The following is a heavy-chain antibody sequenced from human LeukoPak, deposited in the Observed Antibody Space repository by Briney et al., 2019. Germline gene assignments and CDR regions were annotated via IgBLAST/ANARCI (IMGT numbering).Heavy chain of an antibody. D-gene: IGHD5-18*01. CDR2: INHSGST. J-gene: IGHJ6*03. V-gene: IGHV4-34*01. CDR3: ARGLYSEYSYGSHYYYYYYMDA. Sequence: PSETLSLTCAVYGGSFSGYYWSWIRQPPGKGLEWIGEINHSGSTNYNPSLKSRVTISVDTSKNQFSLKLSSVTAADTAVYYCARGLYSEYSYGSHYYYYYYMDAWGKGTTVTVSS. CDR1: GGSFSGYY.